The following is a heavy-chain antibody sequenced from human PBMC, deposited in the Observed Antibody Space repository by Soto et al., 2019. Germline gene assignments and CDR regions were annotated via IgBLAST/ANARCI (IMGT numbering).Heavy chain of an antibody. CDR3: ARLVGATGWFDP. CDR2: IYYSGST. J-gene: IGHJ5*02. V-gene: IGHV4-30-4*02. Sequence: SETLSLTCTVSGGSISSGDYYWSWIRQPPGKGLEWIGNIYYSGSTYYNPSLKSRVTISVDTSKNQFSLKLSSVTAADTAVYYCARLVGATGWFDPWGQGTLVTVSS. CDR1: GGSISSGDYY. D-gene: IGHD1-26*01.